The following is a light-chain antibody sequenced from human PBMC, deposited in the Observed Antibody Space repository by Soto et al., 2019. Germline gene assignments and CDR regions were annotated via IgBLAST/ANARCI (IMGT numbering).Light chain of an antibody. V-gene: IGKV3-11*01. J-gene: IGKJ4*01. CDR1: QSVSSY. Sequence: EVVLTQSPATLSLSPGERATLSCRARQSVSSYVAWSQQKPGQAPRLLIYDAANRATGIPARFSGSGSGTDFTLTISSLEHEDFDVYYCQQRGNLLTFGGGTKVEIK. CDR2: DAA. CDR3: QQRGNLLT.